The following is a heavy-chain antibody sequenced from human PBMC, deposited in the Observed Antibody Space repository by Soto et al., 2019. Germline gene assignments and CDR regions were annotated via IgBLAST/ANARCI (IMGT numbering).Heavy chain of an antibody. CDR3: ARSVAVAGTFFDY. Sequence: QVQLVESGGGVVQPGRSLRLSCAASGFTFSSYAMHWVRQAPGKGLEWVAVISYDGSNKYYADSVKGRFTISRDNSKNTLYLQMNSLRAEDMAVYYCARSVAVAGTFFDYWGQGTLVTVSS. D-gene: IGHD6-19*01. J-gene: IGHJ4*02. V-gene: IGHV3-30-3*01. CDR1: GFTFSSYA. CDR2: ISYDGSNK.